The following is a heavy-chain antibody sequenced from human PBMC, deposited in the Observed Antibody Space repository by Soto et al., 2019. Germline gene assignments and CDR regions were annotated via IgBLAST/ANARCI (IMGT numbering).Heavy chain of an antibody. CDR1: GYTFTSYA. D-gene: IGHD3-22*01. Sequence: QVQLVQSGAEEKKPGASVKVSCKASGYTFTSYAMHWVRQAPGQRLEWMGWINAGNGNTKYSQKFQGRVTITRDTSARTAYMGLSSLRSEDTAVYYCAGSYDMGRYYYGMDVWGQGTTVTVSS. J-gene: IGHJ6*02. V-gene: IGHV1-3*05. CDR3: AGSYDMGRYYYGMDV. CDR2: INAGNGNT.